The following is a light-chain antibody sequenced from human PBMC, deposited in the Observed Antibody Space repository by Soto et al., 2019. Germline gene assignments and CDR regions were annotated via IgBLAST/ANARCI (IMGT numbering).Light chain of an antibody. CDR1: QTVSSN. Sequence: EIMLTQSPATLSVSPGERATLSCGASQTVSSNLAWYQQRPGQAPRLLIYGASTRATGIPARFSGSGSGTEFTLTISSLQAEDFAGCYCLHYNTWITFGQGTRLEIK. V-gene: IGKV3-15*01. CDR2: GAS. J-gene: IGKJ5*01. CDR3: LHYNTWIT.